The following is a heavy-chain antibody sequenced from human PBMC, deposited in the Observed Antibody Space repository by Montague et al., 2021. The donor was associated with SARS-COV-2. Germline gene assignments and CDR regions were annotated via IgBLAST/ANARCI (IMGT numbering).Heavy chain of an antibody. CDR1: GGSITNNIDY. Sequence: SETLSLTCTVSGGSITNNIDYWAWIRQPPGKGLEWIGSIYYTGNTYYNPSLNSRVTISVVTSKNHFTLKLSSVTAAETAVYYCSRLERYFDSSGSPSAFDFWGQGTKVTVSS. CDR2: IYYTGNT. D-gene: IGHD3-22*01. CDR3: SRLERYFDSSGSPSAFDF. V-gene: IGHV4-39*02. J-gene: IGHJ3*01.